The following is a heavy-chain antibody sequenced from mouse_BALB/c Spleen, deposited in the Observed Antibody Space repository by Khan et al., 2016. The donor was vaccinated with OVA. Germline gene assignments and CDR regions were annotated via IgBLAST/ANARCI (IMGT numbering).Heavy chain of an antibody. J-gene: IGHJ4*01. CDR3: ARREWRYSIDY. CDR2: ISSGSSTI. Sequence: EVELVESGGGLVQPGGSRKLSCAASGFTFSSFGMHWVRQAPEKGLEWVAFISSGSSTIYYADTVKGRFTISRDDPKNPLFLQMNSLRSEDTAMYYCARREWRYSIDYWGQGTSVTVSS. V-gene: IGHV5-17*02. CDR1: GFTFSSFG.